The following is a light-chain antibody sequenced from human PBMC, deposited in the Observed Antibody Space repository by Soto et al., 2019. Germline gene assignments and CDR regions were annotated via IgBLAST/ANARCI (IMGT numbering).Light chain of an antibody. CDR1: QSVADN. J-gene: IGKJ5*01. Sequence: EVVMTQSPATLSVSPGERVTLSCRSSQSVADNLAWFQQKPGQGPRLLIYGASTRATGIQARFSGSGSETDFTLTVRSLRSEDSAVYYCKQYNYWPITFGQGTRLEIK. V-gene: IGKV3-15*01. CDR2: GAS. CDR3: KQYNYWPIT.